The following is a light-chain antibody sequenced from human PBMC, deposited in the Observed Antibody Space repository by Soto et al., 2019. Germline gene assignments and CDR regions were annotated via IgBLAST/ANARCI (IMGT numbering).Light chain of an antibody. CDR3: SSHTSSGTWV. J-gene: IGLJ3*02. CDR2: DVT. V-gene: IGLV2-14*03. Sequence: ALTQPASVSGSPGQSITVSCTGTSSDVGGSKYVSWYQQHPGKAPKVMIYDVTNRPSGISVRFSGSKSGNTASLTISGLQAEDEADYYCSSHTSSGTWVFGGGTKLTVL. CDR1: SSDVGGSKY.